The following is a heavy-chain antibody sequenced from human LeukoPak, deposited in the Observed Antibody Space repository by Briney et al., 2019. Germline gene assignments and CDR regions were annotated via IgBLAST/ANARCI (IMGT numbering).Heavy chain of an antibody. Sequence: ASVKVSCKASGGTFSSYAISWVRQAPGQGLEWMGGIIPIFGTANYAQKFQGRVTITADESTSTAYMELSSLRSEDTAVYYCARDFNNYLLVRGDWWFDPWGQGTLVTVSS. D-gene: IGHD3-10*01. V-gene: IGHV1-69*13. CDR2: IIPIFGTA. CDR1: GGTFSSYA. J-gene: IGHJ5*02. CDR3: ARDFNNYLLVRGDWWFDP.